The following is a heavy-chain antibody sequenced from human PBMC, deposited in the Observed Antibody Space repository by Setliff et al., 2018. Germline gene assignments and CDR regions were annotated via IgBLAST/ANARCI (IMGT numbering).Heavy chain of an antibody. Sequence: GASVKVSCKASGYTFTSHYMHWVRQAPGLGLEWMGTSNPSSGRTSYAQKFQGRVTMTRDTSTSTVYMDMSSLRSEDTAVYYCARDVFPYHYEGAFDIWGQGTMVTVSS. CDR1: GYTFTSHY. CDR3: ARDVFPYHYEGAFDI. D-gene: IGHD3-22*01. V-gene: IGHV1-46*01. CDR2: SNPSSGRT. J-gene: IGHJ3*02.